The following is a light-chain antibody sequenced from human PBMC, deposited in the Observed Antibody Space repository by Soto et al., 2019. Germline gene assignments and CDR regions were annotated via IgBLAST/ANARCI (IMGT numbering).Light chain of an antibody. CDR2: DAS. J-gene: IGKJ1*01. CDR3: QQYNNWPET. CDR1: QSVSSN. Sequence: ERVLTQAPAASSVYQGERTTLYCRASQSVSSNLAWYQQKVGQAPRVLIYDASTRATGIPGRFSGSGSGTEFTLTISSLQSEDFAVYYCQQYNNWPETFGQGTKVDIK. V-gene: IGKV3-15*01.